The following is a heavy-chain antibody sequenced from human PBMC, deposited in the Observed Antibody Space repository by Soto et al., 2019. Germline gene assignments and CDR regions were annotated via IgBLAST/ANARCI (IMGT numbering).Heavy chain of an antibody. CDR2: ISSSSSYI. J-gene: IGHJ3*01. V-gene: IGHV3-21*01. Sequence: PGGTLRRSCTAPVLTCSCYSMNWVRQGPGKGLDWVSSISSSSSYIYYADSVKRRYTITRDSAKNSLYLQMSSLSTDDTTAYSSARDRGYCIGGSCKRGVINLWGQGTMVTVS. CDR3: ARDRGYCIGGSCKRGVINL. CDR1: VLTCSCYS. D-gene: IGHD2-15*01.